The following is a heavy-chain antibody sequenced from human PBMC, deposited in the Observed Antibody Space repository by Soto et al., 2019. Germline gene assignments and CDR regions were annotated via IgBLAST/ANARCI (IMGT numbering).Heavy chain of an antibody. D-gene: IGHD6-19*01. CDR2: ISYDGSNK. CDR3: VKDGSSGWPYYYGLDV. CDR1: GFTFISYG. Sequence: QVQLVESGGGVVQPGRSLRLSCAASGFTFISYGMHWVRQAPGKGLERVAVISYDGSNKYYADSVKGRFTISRDNSNNTLYLQMSSLRAEDTAVYYCVKDGSSGWPYYYGLDVWGQGTTVTVSS. J-gene: IGHJ6*02. V-gene: IGHV3-30*18.